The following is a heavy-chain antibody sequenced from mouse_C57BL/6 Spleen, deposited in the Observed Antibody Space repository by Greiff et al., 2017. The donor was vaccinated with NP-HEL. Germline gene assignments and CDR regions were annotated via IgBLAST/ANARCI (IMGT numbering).Heavy chain of an antibody. D-gene: IGHD2-1*01. CDR2: ISDGGSYT. V-gene: IGHV5-4*01. CDR1: GFTFSSYA. J-gene: IGHJ1*03. CDR3: ARDSYGKGDWYFDV. Sequence: EVQLQESGGGLVKPGGSLKLSCAASGFTFSSYAMSWVRQTPEKRLEWVATISDGGSYTYYPDNVKGRFTISRDNAKNNLYLQMSHLKSEDTAMYYCARDSYGKGDWYFDVWGTGTTVTVSS.